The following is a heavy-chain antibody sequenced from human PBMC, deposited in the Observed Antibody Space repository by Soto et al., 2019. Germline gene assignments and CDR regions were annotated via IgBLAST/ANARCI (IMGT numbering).Heavy chain of an antibody. Sequence: QITLKESGPTRVKPIQTLALTCTFSGFSLTTSGVGVGWIRKTPGKALEWLAVIYWDDDKRYNPSLKNRLTITKDTSKNQVVLIMADMDPVDTATYFCAHRGYMYGNWDHGYFDYWGQGTLVTVSS. J-gene: IGHJ4*02. CDR2: IYWDDDK. CDR3: AHRGYMYGNWDHGYFDY. V-gene: IGHV2-5*02. CDR1: GFSLTTSGVG. D-gene: IGHD5-18*01.